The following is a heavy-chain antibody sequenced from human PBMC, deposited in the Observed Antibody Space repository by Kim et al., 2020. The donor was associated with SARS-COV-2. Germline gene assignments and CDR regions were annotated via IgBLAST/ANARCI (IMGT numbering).Heavy chain of an antibody. V-gene: IGHV5-10-1*01. Sequence: YGPSVQGHVTISADKSIITAYLQWSSLKASDTAMYYCASHRSGSYYGMDVWGQGTTVTVSS. J-gene: IGHJ6*02. D-gene: IGHD3-10*01. CDR3: ASHRSGSYYGMDV.